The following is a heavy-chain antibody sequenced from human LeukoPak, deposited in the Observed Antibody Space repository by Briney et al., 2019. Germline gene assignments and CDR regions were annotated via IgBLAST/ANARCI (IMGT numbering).Heavy chain of an antibody. CDR2: ISGGGGST. J-gene: IGHJ4*02. CDR3: GKDTDGVDY. Sequence: GGSLRLSCAASGFSFGGFAMTSVRQAPGKGLEWVSTISGGGGSTYYAESVKGRFTISRDNSKNTLYLQMSRLRAEDTAVYYCGKDTDGVDYWGPGTLVTVSS. D-gene: IGHD2-8*02. V-gene: IGHV3-23*01. CDR1: GFSFGGFA.